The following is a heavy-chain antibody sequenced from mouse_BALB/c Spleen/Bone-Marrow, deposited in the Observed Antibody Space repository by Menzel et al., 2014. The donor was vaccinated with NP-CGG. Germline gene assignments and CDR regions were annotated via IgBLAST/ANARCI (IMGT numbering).Heavy chain of an antibody. J-gene: IGHJ4*01. V-gene: IGHV5-6*01. CDR2: ISSGGSYT. CDR1: GFTFSNYG. Sequence: EVQGVESGGDLVKPGGSLKLPCAASGFTFSNYGMSWVRQTPDKRLEWVATISSGGSYTYFPDSVKGRFTISRDNAKNTLYLQMNSLKSEDAAMYYCARLTPDYAMDYWGQGTSVNVPS. D-gene: IGHD1-3*01. CDR3: ARLTPDYAMDY.